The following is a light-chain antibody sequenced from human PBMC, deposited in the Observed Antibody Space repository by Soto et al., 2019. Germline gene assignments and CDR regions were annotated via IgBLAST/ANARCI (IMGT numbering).Light chain of an antibody. CDR1: QPIRND. CDR2: GAS. V-gene: IGKV3-11*01. CDR3: QQRAVWPLS. Sequence: EVVLTQSPAILSLSPGETATLSCRAGQPIRNDLGWYQQRPGQAPRLLIYGASNRATGIPDRFSGSGSGTDFTLTITRLAPEDFAIYYCQQRAVWPLSFGGGT. J-gene: IGKJ4*01.